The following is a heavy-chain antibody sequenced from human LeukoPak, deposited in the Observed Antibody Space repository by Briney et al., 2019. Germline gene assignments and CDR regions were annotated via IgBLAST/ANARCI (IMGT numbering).Heavy chain of an antibody. J-gene: IGHJ4*02. D-gene: IGHD3-22*01. Sequence: ETLSLTCAVYGGSFSGYYWSWVRQAPGKGLEWVSAISGSGGSTYYADSVKGRFTISRDNSKNTLYLQMNSLRAEDTAVYYCAKDGPNYYDSTTASDYWGQGTLVTVSS. CDR3: AKDGPNYYDSTTASDY. CDR2: ISGSGGST. CDR1: GGSFSGYY. V-gene: IGHV3-23*01.